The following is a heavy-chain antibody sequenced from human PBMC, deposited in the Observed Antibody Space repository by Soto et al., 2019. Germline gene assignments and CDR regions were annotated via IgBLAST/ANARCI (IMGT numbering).Heavy chain of an antibody. J-gene: IGHJ5*02. D-gene: IGHD6-19*01. CDR1: GGSISSSSYY. CDR3: ARQWLVRYNWLDP. CDR2: IYYSGST. V-gene: IGHV4-39*01. Sequence: SQTLSLTCTVSGGSISSSSYYWGWIRQPPGKGLEWIGSIYYSGSTYYNPSLKRRVTISVDTSKNPFSLKLSSVSPADTAVYSCARQWLVRYNWLDPWGQEALVTVS.